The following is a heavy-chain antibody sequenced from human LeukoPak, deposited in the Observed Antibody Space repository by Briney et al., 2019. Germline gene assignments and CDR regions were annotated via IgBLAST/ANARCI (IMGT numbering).Heavy chain of an antibody. CDR3: AKDPVYTSGT. Sequence: GGSLRLSCAAPGIAFSAHAMTWVRQAPGKGLEWVSTIRCSTAGTYYADSVRGRFIISRDESENTLYLQMNSLTAADTAVYYCAKDPVYTSGTWGQGTLVTGSS. D-gene: IGHD3-10*01. J-gene: IGHJ5*02. V-gene: IGHV3-23*01. CDR2: IRCSTAGT. CDR1: GIAFSAHA.